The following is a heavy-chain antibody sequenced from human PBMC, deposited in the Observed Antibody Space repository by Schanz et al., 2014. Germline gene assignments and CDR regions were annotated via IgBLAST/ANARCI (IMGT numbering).Heavy chain of an antibody. CDR3: AKGRFGELSAFDI. D-gene: IGHD3-10*01. CDR1: GFAFSSYG. CDR2: IKSDGSST. Sequence: EVQLLESGGGLVQPGGSLRLSCLASGFAFSSYGMNWLRQAPGKGLVWVSRIKSDGSSTSYADSVKGRFTISRDNAKNTLYLQMNSLRPEDTAVYYCAKGRFGELSAFDIWGQGTMVTVSS. J-gene: IGHJ3*02. V-gene: IGHV3-74*02.